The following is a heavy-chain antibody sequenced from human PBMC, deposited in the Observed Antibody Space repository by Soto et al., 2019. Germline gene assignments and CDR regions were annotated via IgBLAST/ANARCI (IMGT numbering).Heavy chain of an antibody. CDR3: ARDRDYYDSSGYYLNYYGMDV. V-gene: IGHV3-30-3*01. Sequence: ESGGGVVQPGRSLRLSCAASGFTFSSYAMHWVRQAPGKGLEWVAVISYDGSNKYYADSVKGRFTISRDNSKNTLYLQMNSLRAEDTAVYYCARDRDYYDSSGYYLNYYGMDVWGQGTTVTVSS. D-gene: IGHD3-22*01. CDR2: ISYDGSNK. J-gene: IGHJ6*02. CDR1: GFTFSSYA.